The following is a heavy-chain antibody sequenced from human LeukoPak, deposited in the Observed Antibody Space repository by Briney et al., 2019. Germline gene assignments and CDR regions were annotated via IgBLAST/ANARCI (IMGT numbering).Heavy chain of an antibody. V-gene: IGHV3-23*01. J-gene: IGHJ4*02. CDR3: AKWGDYDILTGYYGPDY. CDR1: GFTFTNYA. Sequence: PGTSLRLSCVASGFTFTNYAMSWVRQAPGKGLEWVSAITGSDGTSHYADSVEGGFFISRGDSKNTLYLQVNSRRAEDTAVYYCAKWGDYDILTGYYGPDYWGQGTLVTVSS. CDR2: ITGSDGTS. D-gene: IGHD3-9*01.